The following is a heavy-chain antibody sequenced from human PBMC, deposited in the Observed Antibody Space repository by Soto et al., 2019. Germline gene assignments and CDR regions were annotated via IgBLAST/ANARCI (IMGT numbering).Heavy chain of an antibody. J-gene: IGHJ4*02. D-gene: IGHD2-21*01. V-gene: IGHV3-23*01. CDR3: AKDKHPDGIWDIDW. CDR2: IYGSGTET. CDR1: GFTFNRYT. Sequence: EVQLLEFGGDLVRPGGSLRLSCAGAGFTFNRYTINWVRQAPGKGLEWVSGIYGSGTETFHADSVRGRFTIARDNARNTVYLQMSSLRVEDTAVYFCAKDKHPDGIWDIDWWGQGTRVIVS.